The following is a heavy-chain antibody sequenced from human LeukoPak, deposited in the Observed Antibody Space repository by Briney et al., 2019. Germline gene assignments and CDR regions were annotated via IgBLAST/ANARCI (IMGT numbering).Heavy chain of an antibody. D-gene: IGHD3-3*01. CDR1: RYTLTGHY. Sequence: ASVKVSCKASRYTLTGHYMYWVRQDPAQGREWMGLINPNSGGTKYAQKLQGRVTMTRDTSISTAYMELSRLRSDVTAVYYCARVKVWSGYPVYYWGQGTLVTVSS. V-gene: IGHV1-2*06. CDR2: INPNSGGT. CDR3: ARVKVWSGYPVYY. J-gene: IGHJ4*02.